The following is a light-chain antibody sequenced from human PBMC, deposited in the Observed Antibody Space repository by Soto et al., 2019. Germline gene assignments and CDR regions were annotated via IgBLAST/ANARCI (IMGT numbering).Light chain of an antibody. CDR3: SSFTSDRIYV. V-gene: IGLV2-14*03. CDR2: GVT. J-gene: IGLJ1*01. CDR1: HNDIGTYDY. Sequence: QSVLTQPTSVSGSPGQSSTISCTGNHNDIGTYDYVSWYQQHPGRAPRLLIYGVTTRPSGISDRFSASKSGLTASLTISGLQPEDEADYYCSSFTSDRIYVFGPGTKVT.